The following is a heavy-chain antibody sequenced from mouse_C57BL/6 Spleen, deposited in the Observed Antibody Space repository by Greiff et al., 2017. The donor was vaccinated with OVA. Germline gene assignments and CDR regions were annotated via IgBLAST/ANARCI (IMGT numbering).Heavy chain of an antibody. V-gene: IGHV5-17*01. CDR1: GFTFSDYG. CDR2: ISSGSSTI. CDR3: SRPYYGFLDD. D-gene: IGHD1-2*01. J-gene: IGHJ2*01. Sequence: EVNVVESGGGLVKPGGSLKLSCAASGFTFSDYGMHWVRQAPEKGLERVAYISSGSSTIYYAATVKGRFTISRDNAKNTLFLQMTSLRSEDTAMYYCSRPYYGFLDDWGQGTTLTVSS.